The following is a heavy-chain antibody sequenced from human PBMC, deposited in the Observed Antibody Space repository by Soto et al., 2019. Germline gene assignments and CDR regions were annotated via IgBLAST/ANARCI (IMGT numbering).Heavy chain of an antibody. J-gene: IGHJ6*02. CDR1: GFTFTSSA. Sequence: GPQVKVSCKASGFTFTSSAVQWVRQARGQRLEWIGWIVVGSGNTNYAQKFQERVTITRDMSTSTAYMELSSLRSEDTAVYYCAADRGVVVPAAMHYYYYGMDVWGQGTTVTVSS. D-gene: IGHD2-2*01. V-gene: IGHV1-58*01. CDR2: IVVGSGNT. CDR3: AADRGVVVPAAMHYYYYGMDV.